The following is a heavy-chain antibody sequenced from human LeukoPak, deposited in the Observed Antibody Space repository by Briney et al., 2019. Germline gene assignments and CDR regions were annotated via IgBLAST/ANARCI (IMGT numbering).Heavy chain of an antibody. Sequence: SETLSLTCTVSGGSVSDYYWSWIRQPPGKGLEWIGYIYYSGSTNYNPSLKSRVTISVDTSKNQFSLKLSSVTAADTAVYYCARYSSSWYPHWFDPWGQGTLVTVSS. J-gene: IGHJ5*02. CDR1: GGSVSDYY. CDR2: IYYSGST. CDR3: ARYSSSWYPHWFDP. D-gene: IGHD6-13*01. V-gene: IGHV4-59*02.